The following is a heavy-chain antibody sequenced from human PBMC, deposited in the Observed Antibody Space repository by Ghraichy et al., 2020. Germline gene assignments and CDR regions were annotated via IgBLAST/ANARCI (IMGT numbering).Heavy chain of an antibody. CDR3: ARLYSSGWFDY. V-gene: IGHV1-3*04. CDR2: INTGNGDT. D-gene: IGHD6-19*01. CDR1: GYTFTSYA. Sequence: ASVKVSCKASGYTFTSYAMHWVRQAPGQRLEWMGWINTGNGDTKYSQKFQGRVTITRDTSASTAYMELSSLRSEDTAVYYCARLYSSGWFDYWGQGTLVTVSS. J-gene: IGHJ4*02.